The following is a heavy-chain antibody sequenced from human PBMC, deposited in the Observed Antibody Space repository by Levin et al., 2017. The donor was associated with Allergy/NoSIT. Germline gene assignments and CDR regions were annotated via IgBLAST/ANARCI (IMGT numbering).Heavy chain of an antibody. D-gene: IGHD6-19*01. J-gene: IGHJ3*02. V-gene: IGHV3-53*01. CDR3: ARSLYSSARYEVDAFDI. CDR2: IDSSGNT. Sequence: GESLKISCAASGFTVSSNYVSWVRQAPGKGLEWVSIIDSSGNTYYADSVRGRFTISRDKSKNTVYLQMNSLRAEDTAVYFCARSLYSSARYEVDAFDIWGQGTMVTVSS. CDR1: GFTVSSNY.